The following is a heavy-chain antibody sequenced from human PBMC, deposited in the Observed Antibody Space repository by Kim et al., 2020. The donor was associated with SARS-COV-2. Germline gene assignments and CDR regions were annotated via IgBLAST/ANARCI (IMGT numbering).Heavy chain of an antibody. Sequence: GGSLRLSCAASGFTVSSNYMSWVRQAPGKGLEWVSVIYSGGSTYYADSVKGRFTISRDNSKNTLYLQMNSLRAEDTAVYYCARDPRGILTGHIGDYYYGMDVWGQGTTVTVSS. D-gene: IGHD3-9*01. V-gene: IGHV3-53*01. CDR3: ARDPRGILTGHIGDYYYGMDV. CDR1: GFTVSSNY. CDR2: IYSGGST. J-gene: IGHJ6*02.